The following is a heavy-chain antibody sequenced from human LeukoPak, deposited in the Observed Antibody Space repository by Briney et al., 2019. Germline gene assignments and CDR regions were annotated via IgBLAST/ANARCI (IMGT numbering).Heavy chain of an antibody. CDR1: GFTFNTYT. CDR2: ISGSSGII. J-gene: IGHJ4*02. Sequence: GGSLRLSCAASGFTFNTYTMNWVRQAPGKGLEWVSYISGSSGIIDYADSVRGRFTISRDNAKNSLYLQMNSLRAEDTAVYYCAKIKSYDILTGYYKEYYFDYWGQGTLVTVSS. V-gene: IGHV3-48*01. D-gene: IGHD3-9*01. CDR3: AKIKSYDILTGYYKEYYFDY.